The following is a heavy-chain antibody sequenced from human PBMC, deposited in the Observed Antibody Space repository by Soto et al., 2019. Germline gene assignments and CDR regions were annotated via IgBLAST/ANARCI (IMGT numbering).Heavy chain of an antibody. CDR2: ISYDGGST. CDR3: ARDYYRFNSGYGFSMDV. J-gene: IGHJ6*02. V-gene: IGHV3-30*04. D-gene: IGHD5-12*01. Sequence: PGGSLRLSCAASGFTFSSYAMSWVRQAPGKGLEWVAVISYDGGSTYYADSVKGRFTISRDNSKNTLYLQMNSLRAEDTAVYYCARDYYRFNSGYGFSMDVWGQGTTVTVSS. CDR1: GFTFSSYA.